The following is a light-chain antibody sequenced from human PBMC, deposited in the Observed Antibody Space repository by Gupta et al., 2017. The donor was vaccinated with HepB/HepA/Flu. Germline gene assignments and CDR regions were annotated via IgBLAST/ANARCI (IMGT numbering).Light chain of an antibody. CDR3: QQTYSNPWT. CDR2: WAS. V-gene: IGKV4-1*01. Sequence: DIVMTQAPDSLAVSLGARATIDSKSSQNLLYSSNNKNYLSKYQQKAGQPPKWLINWASTRESGVPDRFSGSGSGTDFTPTISSLQAADVAVLYCQQTYSNPWTFGQGTKVEIK. J-gene: IGKJ1*01. CDR1: QNLLYSSNNKNY.